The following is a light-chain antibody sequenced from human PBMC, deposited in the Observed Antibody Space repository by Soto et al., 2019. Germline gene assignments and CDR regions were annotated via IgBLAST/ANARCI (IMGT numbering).Light chain of an antibody. CDR1: SSDVGAYNY. J-gene: IGLJ3*02. V-gene: IGLV2-14*01. Sequence: QSALTQPASVSGSPGQSITISCTGTSSDVGAYNYVSWYQQHPGKAPKLMIYEVSYRPSGVSDRFSGSRSGNTASLTISGLQAEDESDYYCSSYTSSTPWVFGGGTQLTVL. CDR3: SSYTSSTPWV. CDR2: EVS.